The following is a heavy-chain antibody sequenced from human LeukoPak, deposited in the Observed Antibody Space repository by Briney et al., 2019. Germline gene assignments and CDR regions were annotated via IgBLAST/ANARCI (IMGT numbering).Heavy chain of an antibody. D-gene: IGHD2-2*01. CDR1: GGSISSYY. CDR3: ARERAAMKGLAV. Sequence: SETLSLTCTVSGGSISSYYWSWIRQPPGKGLEWIGYIYYSGSTNYNPSLKSRVTISVDTSKNQFSLKLSSVTAADTAVYYCARERAAMKGLAVWGQGTTVTVSS. J-gene: IGHJ6*02. V-gene: IGHV4-59*12. CDR2: IYYSGST.